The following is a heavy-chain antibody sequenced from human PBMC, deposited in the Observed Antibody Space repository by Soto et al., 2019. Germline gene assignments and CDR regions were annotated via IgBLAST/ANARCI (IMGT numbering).Heavy chain of an antibody. CDR2: IWYDGSNK. CDR1: GFTFSSYG. V-gene: IGHV3-33*01. D-gene: IGHD4-17*01. CDR3: ARAYGDYSYYYYYGMDV. J-gene: IGHJ6*02. Sequence: GGSLRLSCAASGFTFSSYGMHWVRQAPGKGLEWVAVIWYDGSNKYYADSVKGRFTISRDNSKNTLYLQMNSLRAEDTAVYYCARAYGDYSYYYYYGMDVWGQGTTVTVSS.